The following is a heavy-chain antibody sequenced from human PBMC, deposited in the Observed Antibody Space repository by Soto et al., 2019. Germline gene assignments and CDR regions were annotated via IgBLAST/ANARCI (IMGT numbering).Heavy chain of an antibody. D-gene: IGHD3-3*01. CDR1: GDSMTSSSYY. Sequence: SETLSLTCTVSGDSMTSSSYYWGWIRQPPGKGLEWIGSIYYSERTSYNSGSTYYNPSLKTRVTISLDKSTNQFSLRLTSVTAADTAVYYCARKGWRFGVVPRGGLAPWGQGSLVTVSS. CDR3: ARKGWRFGVVPRGGLAP. CDR2: IYYSERTSYNSGST. V-gene: IGHV4-39*07. J-gene: IGHJ5*02.